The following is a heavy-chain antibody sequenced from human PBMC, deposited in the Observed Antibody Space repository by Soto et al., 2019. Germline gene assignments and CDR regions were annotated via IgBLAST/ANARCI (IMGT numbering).Heavy chain of an antibody. CDR3: ARHLGYGDYDY. Sequence: GESLKISCQGTGYRFSSSWIGWVRQKPGKGLEWLGNVYPSDSDVRYSPAFEGQVTISADNSINTAYLQWSSLKASDTAMYYCARHLGYGDYDYWGQGTLVTVSS. CDR2: VYPSDSDV. J-gene: IGHJ4*02. V-gene: IGHV5-51*01. D-gene: IGHD4-17*01. CDR1: GYRFSSSW.